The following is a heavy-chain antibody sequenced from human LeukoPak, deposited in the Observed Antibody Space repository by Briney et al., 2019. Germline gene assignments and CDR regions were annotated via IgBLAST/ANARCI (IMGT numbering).Heavy chain of an antibody. CDR2: IGTAGDT. CDR3: ARVSSRECSGGSCYYGFFDY. V-gene: IGHV3-13*01. J-gene: IGHJ4*02. Sequence: GGSLRLSCAASGFTFSSYDMHWVRQATGKGLEWVSAIGTAGDTYYPGSVKGRFTISRENAKNSLYLQMNSLRAGDTAVYYCARVSSRECSGGSCYYGFFDYWGQGTLVTVSS. CDR1: GFTFSSYD. D-gene: IGHD2-15*01.